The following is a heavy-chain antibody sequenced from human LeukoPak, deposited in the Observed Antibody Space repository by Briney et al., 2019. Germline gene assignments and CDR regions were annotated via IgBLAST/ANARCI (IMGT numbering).Heavy chain of an antibody. CDR3: ARVPLGYSYGYIYYYYGMDV. D-gene: IGHD5-18*01. CDR1: GFTFSSYA. J-gene: IGHJ6*02. CDR2: ISYDGSNK. V-gene: IGHV3-30*04. Sequence: PGGSLRLSCAASGFTFSSYAMHWVRQAPGKGLEWVAVISYDGSNKYYADSVKGRFTISRDNSKNTLYLQMNSLRAEDTAVYYCARVPLGYSYGYIYYYYGMDVWGQGTLVTVSS.